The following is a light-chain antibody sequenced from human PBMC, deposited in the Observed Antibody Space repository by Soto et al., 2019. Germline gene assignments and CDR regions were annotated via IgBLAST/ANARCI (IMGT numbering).Light chain of an antibody. CDR1: QGINTY. J-gene: IGKJ4*01. CDR3: QQLNTYSS. CDR2: DAS. Sequence: DIQLTQSPSFLSASVGDRVTITCRASQGINTYLAWYQQKLGQAPKVLIYDASKLHSGVPSRFSGSGSGTEFTLTISSLQPEDFATYFCQQLNTYSSYGGGTKVEIK. V-gene: IGKV1-9*01.